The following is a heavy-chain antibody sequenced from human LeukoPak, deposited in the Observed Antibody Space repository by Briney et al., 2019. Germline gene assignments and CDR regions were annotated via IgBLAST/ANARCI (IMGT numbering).Heavy chain of an antibody. CDR1: GYTFTSYA. Sequence: ASVKVSCKASGYTFTSYAMNWVRQAPGQGLEWMGWINTNTGNPTYAQGFTGRFVFSLDTSVSTAYLQISSLKAEDTAVYYCARIAVAGTSVPNAFDIWGQGTMVTVSS. CDR2: INTNTGNP. CDR3: ARIAVAGTSVPNAFDI. D-gene: IGHD6-19*01. V-gene: IGHV7-4-1*02. J-gene: IGHJ3*02.